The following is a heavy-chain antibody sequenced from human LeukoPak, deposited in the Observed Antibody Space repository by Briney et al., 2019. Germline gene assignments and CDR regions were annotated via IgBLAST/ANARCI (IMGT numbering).Heavy chain of an antibody. D-gene: IGHD4-17*01. CDR1: GFPFSNAW. CDR3: TTVLTATIA. Sequence: GGSLRLSCTGSGFPFSNAWMNWVRQAPGKGLEWVGRIKSIADGGTIHYAAPVTDRFIISRDDSKNTLYLQMNGLKTEDTAVYYCTTVLTATIAWGQGTLVTVSS. J-gene: IGHJ5*02. CDR2: IKSIADGGTI. V-gene: IGHV3-15*01.